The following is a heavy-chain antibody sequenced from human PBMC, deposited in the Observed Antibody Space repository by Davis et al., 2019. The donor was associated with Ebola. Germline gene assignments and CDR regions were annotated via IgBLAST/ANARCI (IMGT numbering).Heavy chain of an antibody. J-gene: IGHJ4*02. CDR3: ARDMNHHGFWDCGH. CDR1: GYKFTSYG. V-gene: IGHV1-18*01. D-gene: IGHD3/OR15-3a*01. Sequence: AASVKVSCKTSGYKFTSYGISWVRQAPGQGLEWVGWISAYADKTRYAQKMQGRVTMNIDTSTTTAYMEMRDLRSDDTAVYYCARDMNHHGFWDCGHWGQGTLVTVSS. CDR2: ISAYADKT.